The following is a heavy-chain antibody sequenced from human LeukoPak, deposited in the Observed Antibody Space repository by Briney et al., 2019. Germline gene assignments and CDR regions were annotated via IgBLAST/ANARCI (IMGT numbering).Heavy chain of an antibody. D-gene: IGHD6-13*01. V-gene: IGHV3-30*02. CDR2: IRYDGSNK. CDR3: ASYIAAAGPFDY. CDR1: GFTFSSYG. J-gene: IGHJ4*02. Sequence: GGSLRLSCAASGFTFSSYGMHWVRQAPGKGLEWVAFIRYDGSNKCYADSVKGRFTISRDNSKNTLYLQMNSLRAEDTAVYYCASYIAAAGPFDYWGQGTLVTVSS.